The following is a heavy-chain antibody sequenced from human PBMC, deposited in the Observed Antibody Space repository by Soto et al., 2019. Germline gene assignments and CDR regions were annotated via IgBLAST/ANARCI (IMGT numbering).Heavy chain of an antibody. CDR3: AKARHGSGTYSYFDY. Sequence: QVQLVESGGGVVQPGRSLRLSCAASGFTFSSYAMHWGRQAPGNGLVWVAVIWYDGSNKNYADSVKGRFTISRDNSKNTLYLQMNSLRTEDTAVYYCAKARHGSGTYSYFDYWGQGILVTVSS. CDR1: GFTFSSYA. CDR2: IWYDGSNK. J-gene: IGHJ4*02. D-gene: IGHD3-10*01. V-gene: IGHV3-30*18.